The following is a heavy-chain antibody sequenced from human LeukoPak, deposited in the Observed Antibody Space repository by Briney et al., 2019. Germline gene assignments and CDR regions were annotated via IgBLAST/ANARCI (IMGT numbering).Heavy chain of an antibody. CDR2: ITSTTTYT. Sequence: PGGSLRLSCSASGFIFNTFGMNWVRQAPGKGLEWVSSITSTTTYTYYADSVKGRFTISRDNAKNSLYLQMNSLRAEDTALYYCARGENSGSYFTIGNAFDIWGQGTMVTVSS. CDR1: GFIFNTFG. V-gene: IGHV3-21*01. D-gene: IGHD1-26*01. J-gene: IGHJ3*02. CDR3: ARGENSGSYFTIGNAFDI.